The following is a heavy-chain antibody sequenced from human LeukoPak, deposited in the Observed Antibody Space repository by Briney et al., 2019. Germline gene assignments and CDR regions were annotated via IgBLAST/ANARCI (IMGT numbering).Heavy chain of an antibody. J-gene: IGHJ3*02. V-gene: IGHV1-3*01. Sequence: ASVKVSCKASGYTFTSYAMHWVRQAPGQRLEWMGWINAGNGNTKYSQKFQGRVTITRDTSASTAYMELSSLRSEDTAVYYCARDTAGQLPGAFDIWGQGTMVTVSS. CDR3: ARDTAGQLPGAFDI. CDR1: GYTFTSYA. D-gene: IGHD2-2*01. CDR2: INAGNGNT.